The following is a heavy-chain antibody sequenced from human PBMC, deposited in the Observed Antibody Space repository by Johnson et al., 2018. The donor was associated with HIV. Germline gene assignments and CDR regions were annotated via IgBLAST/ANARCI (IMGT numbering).Heavy chain of an antibody. CDR1: GFTFEDYG. J-gene: IGHJ3*02. CDR3: ARAIAPYTYYLEGDALDI. D-gene: IGHD4-11*01. Sequence: VKLVESGGGVVRPGGSLRLSCVASGFTFEDYGMNWVRQAPGKGLEWVGRIKSKTDGGTTDYAAPVKGRFTISRDDSKNTLYLQMNSLRAEDTAVYYCARAIAPYTYYLEGDALDIWGQGTVVTVSS. V-gene: IGHV3-15*01. CDR2: IKSKTDGGTT.